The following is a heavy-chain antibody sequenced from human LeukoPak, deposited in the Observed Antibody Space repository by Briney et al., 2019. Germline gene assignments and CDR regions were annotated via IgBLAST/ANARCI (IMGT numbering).Heavy chain of an antibody. CDR3: ARGEADSSGRDCFHF. D-gene: IGHD6-19*01. J-gene: IGHJ4*02. V-gene: IGHV3-30*03. Sequence: GGSLRLSCAASGFTFSTYGMHWVRQAPGKGLEWVAIISSDGSNKYYADAVQGRFTISRDNSKNTLYLQMSSLRPEDTAVYYCARGEADSSGRDCFHFWGQGTLVTVSS. CDR1: GFTFSTYG. CDR2: ISSDGSNK.